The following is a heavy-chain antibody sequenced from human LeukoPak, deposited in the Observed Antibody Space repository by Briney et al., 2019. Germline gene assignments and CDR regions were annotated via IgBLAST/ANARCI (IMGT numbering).Heavy chain of an antibody. J-gene: IGHJ4*02. CDR2: IKQDGSEK. CDR1: GFTFSSYA. CDR3: ARDGIDY. Sequence: GGSLRLSCVASGFTFSSYAMHWVRQVPGKGLEWVANIKQDGSEKYYVDSVKGRFTISRDNAKNSLYLQMNSLRAENTAVYYCARDGIDYWGQGTLVTVSS. V-gene: IGHV3-7*05.